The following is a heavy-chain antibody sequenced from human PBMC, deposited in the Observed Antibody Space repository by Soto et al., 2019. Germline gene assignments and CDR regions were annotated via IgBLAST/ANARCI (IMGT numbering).Heavy chain of an antibody. CDR3: ARFSGSYTRGLVY. D-gene: IGHD1-26*01. J-gene: IGHJ4*02. CDR2: SRNKANSYGT. CDR1: GFTFSDHY. V-gene: IGHV3-72*01. Sequence: EVQLVESGGGLVQPGGSLRLSCAASGFTFSDHYMDWVRQAPGKGLEWVGRSRNKANSYGTEYAASVKGRLTISRDESKHSLYLQMNSLKTEDTAVYYCARFSGSYTRGLVYWGQGTLVTVSS.